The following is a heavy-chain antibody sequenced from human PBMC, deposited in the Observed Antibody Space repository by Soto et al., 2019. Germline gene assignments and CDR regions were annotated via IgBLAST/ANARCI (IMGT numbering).Heavy chain of an antibody. CDR1: GGSISSSRSY. CDR3: ARQAAAPGIDLWFDP. D-gene: IGHD6-13*01. CDR2: IFYAGNT. V-gene: IGHV4-39*01. J-gene: IGHJ5*02. Sequence: QLQLQASGPGLVKPSETLSLTCNVSGGSISSSRSYWAWFRQPPGKELEWIANIFYAGNTYYNPSLKSRVTVSVDTSKNQFSLKLDSVTAADTAVYYCARQAAAPGIDLWFDPWGQGTLVTVSS.